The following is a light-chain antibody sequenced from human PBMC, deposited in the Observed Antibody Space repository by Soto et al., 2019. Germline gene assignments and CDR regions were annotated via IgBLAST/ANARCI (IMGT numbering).Light chain of an antibody. V-gene: IGKV1-9*01. CDR1: QGISSY. CDR2: AAS. CDR3: QQLNSYLLFS. J-gene: IGKJ3*01. Sequence: DIPLTQSPSFLSASVGDRVTITCRASQGISSYLAWYQQKPGKAPKLLIYAASTLQSGVPSRFSGSGSGTELTLTISSLQPEDFATYYCQQLNSYLLFSFGPGTKVDIK.